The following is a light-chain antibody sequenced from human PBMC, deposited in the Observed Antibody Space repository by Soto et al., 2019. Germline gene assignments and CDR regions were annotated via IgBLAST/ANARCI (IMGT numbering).Light chain of an antibody. Sequence: DIVMTQSPATLSVSPGERATLSCRSSQSIRTDLAWYQQKPGQAPRLLIYDVSSRATGIPARLSGSGSGTDFSLTISSLEPEDFAVYYCQQRSNWPPEITFGQGTRLEI. CDR1: QSIRTD. CDR2: DVS. CDR3: QQRSNWPPEIT. V-gene: IGKV3-11*01. J-gene: IGKJ5*01.